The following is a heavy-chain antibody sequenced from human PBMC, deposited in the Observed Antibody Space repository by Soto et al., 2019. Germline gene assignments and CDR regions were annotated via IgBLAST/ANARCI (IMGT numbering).Heavy chain of an antibody. D-gene: IGHD5-12*01. V-gene: IGHV3-9*01. Sequence: EVQLVESGGGLVQPGRSLRLSCAASGFTFDDFAMHWVRQAPGKGLEWVSGISWESGSIGYADSVKGRFTISRDSAKNSLFLQMNSLTPEDTALYYCAKDHDEDFGYDLDYFNSWGQGTLVTVSS. CDR3: AKDHDEDFGYDLDYFNS. CDR2: ISWESGSI. CDR1: GFTFDDFA. J-gene: IGHJ4*02.